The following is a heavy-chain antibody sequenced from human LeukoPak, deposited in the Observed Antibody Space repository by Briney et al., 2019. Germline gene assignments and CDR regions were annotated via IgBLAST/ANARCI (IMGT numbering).Heavy chain of an antibody. J-gene: IGHJ4*02. CDR1: GYTFTSYG. V-gene: IGHV1-18*01. CDR3: ARSGITMVRGVIEQDDY. Sequence: ASVKVSCTASGYTFTSYGISWVRQAPGQGLEWMGWISAYNGNTNYAQTLQGRVTMTTDTSTSTAYMELRSLRSDDTAVYYCARSGITMVRGVIEQDDYWGQGTLVTVSS. CDR2: ISAYNGNT. D-gene: IGHD3-10*01.